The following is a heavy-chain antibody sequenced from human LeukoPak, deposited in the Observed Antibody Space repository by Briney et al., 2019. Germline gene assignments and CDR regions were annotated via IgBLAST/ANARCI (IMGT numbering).Heavy chain of an antibody. CDR1: GGSISSSSYY. Sequence: PSETLSLTCTVSGGSISSSSYYWGWIRQPPGKGLEWIGSIYYSGSTYYNPSLKSRVTISVDTSKNQFSLKLSSVTAADTAVYYCVRDRLDYYDSSGYYQPLDYWGQGTLVTVSS. CDR3: VRDRLDYYDSSGYYQPLDY. D-gene: IGHD3-22*01. V-gene: IGHV4-39*07. J-gene: IGHJ4*02. CDR2: IYYSGST.